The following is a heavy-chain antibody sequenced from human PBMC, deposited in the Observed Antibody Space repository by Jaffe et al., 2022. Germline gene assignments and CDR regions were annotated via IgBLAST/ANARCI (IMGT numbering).Heavy chain of an antibody. CDR3: ARGIAARLDAFDI. V-gene: IGHV3-7*01. D-gene: IGHD6-6*01. J-gene: IGHJ3*02. CDR1: GFTFSSYW. Sequence: EVQLVESGGGLVQPGGSLRLSCAASGFTFSSYWMSWVRQAPGKGLEWVANIKQDGSEKYYVDSVKGRFTISRDNAKNSLYLQMNSLRAEDTAVYYCARGIAARLDAFDIWGQGTMVTVSS. CDR2: IKQDGSEK.